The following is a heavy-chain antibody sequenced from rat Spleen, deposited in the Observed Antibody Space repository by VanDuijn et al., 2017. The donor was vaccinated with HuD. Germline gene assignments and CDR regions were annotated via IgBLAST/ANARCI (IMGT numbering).Heavy chain of an antibody. J-gene: IGHJ4*01. V-gene: IGHV4-2*01. D-gene: IGHD1-12*01. Sequence: EVKLVESGGGLVQPGRSLKLSCAASGFNFNDYWMGWVRQAPGKGLEWIGEINKDSSTINYTPSLKDKFTISRDNAKNALYLQMNNLRSEDTAIYYCTRYYEGYVMDAWGQGVSVTVSS. CDR1: GFNFNDYW. CDR3: TRYYEGYVMDA. CDR2: INKDSSTI.